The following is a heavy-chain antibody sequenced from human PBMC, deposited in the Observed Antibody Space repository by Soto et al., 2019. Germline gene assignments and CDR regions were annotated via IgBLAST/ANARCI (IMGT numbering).Heavy chain of an antibody. Sequence: GGSLRLSCAASGFTFSRFALSWVRQAPGKGLEWVSGISGSGDSTHYADSVKGRFTISRDNAMNTVYLQMNSVRAEDTAVYYCAKVARLRLGELSLSDYWGQGTQVTVSS. V-gene: IGHV3-23*01. CDR1: GFTFSRFA. CDR3: AKVARLRLGELSLSDY. D-gene: IGHD3-16*02. CDR2: ISGSGDST. J-gene: IGHJ4*02.